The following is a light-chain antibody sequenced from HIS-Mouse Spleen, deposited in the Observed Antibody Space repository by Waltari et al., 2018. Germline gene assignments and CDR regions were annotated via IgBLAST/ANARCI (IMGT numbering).Light chain of an antibody. Sequence: QSVLTQPPSVSGAPGQRVTISCTGSSSNIGAGYDVHWYQQVPGTAPKLLIYGNSNRPSGGPDRFSGSKSGTSASLAITGLQAEDEADYYCQSYDSSLSGVVFGGGTKLTVL. CDR2: GNS. V-gene: IGLV1-40*01. J-gene: IGLJ2*01. CDR1: SSNIGAGYD. CDR3: QSYDSSLSGVV.